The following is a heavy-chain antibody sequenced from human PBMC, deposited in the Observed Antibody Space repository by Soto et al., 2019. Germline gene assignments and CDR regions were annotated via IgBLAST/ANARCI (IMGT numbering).Heavy chain of an antibody. CDR1: GDSVSSNSAA. J-gene: IGHJ6*02. CDR2: TYYRSKWYN. Sequence: PSQTLSLTCAISGDSVSSNSAAWNWIRQSPSRGLEWLGRTYYRSKWYNDYAVSVKSRITINPDTSKNQFSLQLNSVTPEDAAFYYCARELATIKGPYYYGMDVWGQGTTVTVSS. D-gene: IGHD5-12*01. CDR3: ARELATIKGPYYYGMDV. V-gene: IGHV6-1*01.